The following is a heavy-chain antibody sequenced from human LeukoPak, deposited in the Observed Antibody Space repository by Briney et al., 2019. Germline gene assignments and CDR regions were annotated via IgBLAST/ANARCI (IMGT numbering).Heavy chain of an antibody. Sequence: PGGSLRLSCAASGFTFSSYAMSWVRQAPGMGLEWVSTISGSDGSTYYADSVKGRLTISRDNSKNTLYLQMNSLRAEDTAVYYCAKDRYYYDSSGYYAPDAFDIWGQGTMVTVSS. J-gene: IGHJ3*02. CDR2: ISGSDGST. V-gene: IGHV3-23*01. D-gene: IGHD3-22*01. CDR1: GFTFSSYA. CDR3: AKDRYYYDSSGYYAPDAFDI.